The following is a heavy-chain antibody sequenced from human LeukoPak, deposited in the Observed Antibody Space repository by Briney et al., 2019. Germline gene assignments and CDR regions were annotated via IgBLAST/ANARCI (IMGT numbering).Heavy chain of an antibody. D-gene: IGHD3-22*01. V-gene: IGHV1-8*03. CDR3: ARDGTMYDSSGYYHDAFDI. CDR2: MNPNSGNT. J-gene: IGHJ3*02. CDR1: GYTFTSYD. Sequence: ASVKVSCKASGYTFTSYDINWVRQATGQGLEWMGWMNPNSGNTGYAQKFQGRVTITRNTSISTAYMELSSLRAEDTAVYYCARDGTMYDSSGYYHDAFDIWGQGTMVTVSS.